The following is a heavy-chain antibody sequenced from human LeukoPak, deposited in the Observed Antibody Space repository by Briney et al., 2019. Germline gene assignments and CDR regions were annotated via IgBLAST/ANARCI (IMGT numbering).Heavy chain of an antibody. CDR1: GFSFSSYA. V-gene: IGHV3-23*01. J-gene: IGHJ4*02. CDR2: IDNSGGST. D-gene: IGHD2-8*01. Sequence: GASLRLSCAASGFSFSSYAMSWVRQDAGKGLEWVSGIDNSGGSTYYADSVKGRFTISRDNSKNTLYLQMNSLRAEDTAVYYCAKDFGNCINGVCYGTPFDYWGQGTLVTVSS. CDR3: AKDFGNCINGVCYGTPFDY.